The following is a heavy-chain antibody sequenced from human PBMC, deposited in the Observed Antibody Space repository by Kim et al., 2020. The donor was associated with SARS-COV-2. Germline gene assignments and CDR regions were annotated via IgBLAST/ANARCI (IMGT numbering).Heavy chain of an antibody. J-gene: IGHJ6*02. Sequence: SETLSLTCTVSGGSISSGGYYWSWIRQHPGKGLEWIGYIYYSGSTYYNPSLKSRVTISVDTSKNQFSLKLSSVTAADTAVYYCARDKGESSSWWSPIGDYGMDVWGQGTTVTVSS. CDR3: ARDKGESSSWWSPIGDYGMDV. D-gene: IGHD6-13*01. V-gene: IGHV4-31*03. CDR2: IYYSGST. CDR1: GGSISSGGYY.